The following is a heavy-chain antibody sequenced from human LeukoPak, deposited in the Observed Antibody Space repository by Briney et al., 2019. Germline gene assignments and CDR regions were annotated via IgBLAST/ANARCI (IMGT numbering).Heavy chain of an antibody. V-gene: IGHV1-46*01. Sequence: ASVTVSCKASGYTFTSYYMHWVRQAPGQGLEWMGIINPSGGSTSYAQKFQDRVTISRDMSTSTAYMELSSLRSEDTAVYYCAASLSDSYGYRWFDPWGQGTLVTVSS. J-gene: IGHJ5*02. CDR2: INPSGGST. CDR3: AASLSDSYGYRWFDP. D-gene: IGHD5-18*01. CDR1: GYTFTSYY.